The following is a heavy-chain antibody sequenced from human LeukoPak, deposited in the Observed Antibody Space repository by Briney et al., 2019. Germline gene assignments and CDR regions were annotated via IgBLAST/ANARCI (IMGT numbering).Heavy chain of an antibody. CDR1: GFIFNNYG. D-gene: IGHD3-22*01. Sequence: PGGSLRLSCAASGFIFNNYGLVWVRQAPGKGLEWVSAISNDGGGTTYADFVKGRFSVSRDNSKNTLFLQMNSLRAEDTALYYCAKGNSGYFFDLWGQGTLVTVSS. J-gene: IGHJ4*02. CDR2: ISNDGGGT. CDR3: AKGNSGYFFDL. V-gene: IGHV3-23*01.